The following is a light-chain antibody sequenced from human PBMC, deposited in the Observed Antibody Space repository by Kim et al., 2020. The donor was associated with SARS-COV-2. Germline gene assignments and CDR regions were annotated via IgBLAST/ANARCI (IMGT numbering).Light chain of an antibody. Sequence: DIQMTQSPSTLSASVGDRVIITCRASQNIGRWLAWYQQKAGKVPELLIYKSSTLENGVPSRFSGSGSGTEFTLTITSLQPDDFATYYCQQYNSYDMWTFGQGTKVDIK. CDR2: KSS. V-gene: IGKV1-5*03. J-gene: IGKJ1*01. CDR1: QNIGRW. CDR3: QQYNSYDMWT.